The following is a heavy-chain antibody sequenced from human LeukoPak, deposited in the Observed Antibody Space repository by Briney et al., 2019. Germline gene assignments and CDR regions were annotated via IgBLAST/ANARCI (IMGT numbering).Heavy chain of an antibody. CDR1: GFTFSSYS. CDR2: ISSSSSTI. J-gene: IGHJ4*02. Sequence: PGGSLRLSCSASGFTFSSYSMNWVRQAPGKGLEGVSYISSSSSTIYYADSVKGRFTISRDNAKNSLYLQMNSLRAEDTAVYYCARRIGGSYLTVDYWGQGTLVTVSS. CDR3: ARRIGGSYLTVDY. D-gene: IGHD1-26*01. V-gene: IGHV3-48*04.